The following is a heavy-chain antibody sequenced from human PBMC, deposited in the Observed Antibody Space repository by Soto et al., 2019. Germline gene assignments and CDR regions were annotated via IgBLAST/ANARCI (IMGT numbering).Heavy chain of an antibody. CDR2: IYHGGST. Sequence: SETLSLTCAVSGGSISSGGYSWSWIRQPPGKGLEWIGYIYHGGSTYYNPSLKSRVTISVDRSKNQFSLKLSSVTAADTAVYYCAAGGGLPWYYWGQGTLVTGSS. D-gene: IGHD3-10*01. V-gene: IGHV4-30-2*01. CDR1: GGSISSGGYS. CDR3: AAGGGLPWYY. J-gene: IGHJ4*02.